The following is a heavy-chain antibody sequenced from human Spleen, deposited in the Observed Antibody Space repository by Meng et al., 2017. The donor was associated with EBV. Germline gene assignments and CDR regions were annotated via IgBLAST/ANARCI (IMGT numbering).Heavy chain of an antibody. Sequence: QVQLEQWGGGLLKPSETLSLTCAVSGGSFSSYYWSWIRQPPGKGLEWIGEINQSGSIYYNPSLMGRVTISGDTSRNQFSLKLISVTAADTAVYYCARGPYYEWGQGTLVTVSS. CDR2: INQSGSI. CDR1: GGSFSSYY. D-gene: IGHD1-26*01. CDR3: ARGPYYE. J-gene: IGHJ4*02. V-gene: IGHV4-34*01.